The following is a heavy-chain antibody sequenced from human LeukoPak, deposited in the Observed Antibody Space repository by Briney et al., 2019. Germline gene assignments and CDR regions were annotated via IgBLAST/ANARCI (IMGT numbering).Heavy chain of an antibody. J-gene: IGHJ6*02. Sequence: ASVKVSCKASGYTFTGYYMHWVRQAPGQGLEWMGWINPNSGGTNYAQKFQGRVTMTRDTSISTAYKELSRLRSDDTAVYYCAREGLRYSEYYYYGMDVWGQGTTVTVSS. CDR2: INPNSGGT. CDR1: GYTFTGYY. V-gene: IGHV1-2*02. D-gene: IGHD3-9*01. CDR3: AREGLRYSEYYYYGMDV.